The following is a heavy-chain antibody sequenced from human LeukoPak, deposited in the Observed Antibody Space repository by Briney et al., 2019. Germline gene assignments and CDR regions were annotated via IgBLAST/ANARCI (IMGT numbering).Heavy chain of an antibody. D-gene: IGHD6-19*01. CDR3: ARESSGWYLDY. J-gene: IGHJ4*02. V-gene: IGHV4-59*01. Sequence: SETLSLTCTVSGGPISGYYWTWIRQPPGKGLEWIGYISYSGSTNYNPSLKSRVTISVDTYTNQFSLKLSSVTAADTAVYYCARESSGWYLDYWGQGTLVTVSS. CDR2: ISYSGST. CDR1: GGPISGYY.